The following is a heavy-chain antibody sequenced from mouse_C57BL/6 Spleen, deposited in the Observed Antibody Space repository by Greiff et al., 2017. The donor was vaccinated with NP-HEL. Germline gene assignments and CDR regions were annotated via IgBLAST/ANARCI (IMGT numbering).Heavy chain of an antibody. J-gene: IGHJ3*01. V-gene: IGHV1-61*01. CDR1: GYTFTSYW. CDR3: ARGGGYGYSFAY. CDR2: IYPSDSET. Sequence: QVQLKQPGAELVRPGSSVKLSCKASGYTFTSYWMDWVKQRPGQGLEWIGNIYPSDSETHYNQKFKDKATLTVDKSSSTAYMQLSSLTSEDSAVYFCARGGGYGYSFAYWGQGTLVTVSA. D-gene: IGHD2-2*01.